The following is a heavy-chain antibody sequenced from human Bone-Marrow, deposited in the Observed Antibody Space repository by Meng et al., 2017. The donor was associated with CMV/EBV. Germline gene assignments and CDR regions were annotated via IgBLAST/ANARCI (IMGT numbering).Heavy chain of an antibody. Sequence: GESLKISCAASGFTFSSYSMNWVRQAPGKGLEWVSSISSSSYIYYADSVKGRFTISRDNAKNSLYLQMNSLRAEDTAVYYCARIAVAGDFDYWGQGTLVTVSS. CDR1: GFTFSSYS. CDR3: ARIAVAGDFDY. J-gene: IGHJ4*02. CDR2: ISSSSYI. V-gene: IGHV3-21*01. D-gene: IGHD6-19*01.